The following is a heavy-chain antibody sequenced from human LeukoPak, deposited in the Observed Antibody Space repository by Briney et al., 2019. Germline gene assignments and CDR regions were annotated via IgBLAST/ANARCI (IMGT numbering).Heavy chain of an antibody. CDR3: ARGHQGCTNGICYAKNYYYMDV. CDR1: GFTFSNYA. J-gene: IGHJ6*03. Sequence: PGGSLRLSCAASGFTFSNYAIHWVRQAPGKGLEWVAVISYDGGNKYYADSVKGRFTISRDNSKSTLYLQMNSLRAEDTAVYYCARGHQGCTNGICYAKNYYYMDVWGKGTTVTVSS. D-gene: IGHD2-8*01. CDR2: ISYDGGNK. V-gene: IGHV3-30-3*01.